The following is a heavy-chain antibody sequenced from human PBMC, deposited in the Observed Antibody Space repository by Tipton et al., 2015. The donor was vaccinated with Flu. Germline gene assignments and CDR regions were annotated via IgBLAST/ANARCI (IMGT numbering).Heavy chain of an antibody. J-gene: IGHJ6*02. D-gene: IGHD5-18*01. V-gene: IGHV3-7*01. CDR2: IKEDGSEE. CDR3: ARDDSYGPFYYYGLDV. CDR1: GFSFKNYA. Sequence: QLVQSGGGLVQPGGSLRLSCAASGFSFKNYAMSWVRQAPGKGLEWVANIKEDGSEEYYVDSVKGRFTISRDNAKNSLYLQMNSLRVEDTAVYFCARDDSYGPFYYYGLDVWGQGTTVTVSS.